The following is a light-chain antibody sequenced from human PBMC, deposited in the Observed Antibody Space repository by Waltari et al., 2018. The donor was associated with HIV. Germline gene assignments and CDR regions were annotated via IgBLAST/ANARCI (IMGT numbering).Light chain of an antibody. Sequence: QSVLTQPPSASGTPGPRVTISCSGSSSNIGINFVSWYQHLPGTAPKVLIYKNTQRPSGVPDRFSGSKSATSASLAISGLRSEDEADYYCAAWDDSLSGWVFGGGTQLTVL. CDR1: SSNIGINF. J-gene: IGLJ3*02. CDR2: KNT. V-gene: IGLV1-47*01. CDR3: AAWDDSLSGWV.